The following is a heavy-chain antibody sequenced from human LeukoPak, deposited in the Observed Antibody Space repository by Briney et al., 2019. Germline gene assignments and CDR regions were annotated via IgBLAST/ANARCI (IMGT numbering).Heavy chain of an antibody. CDR3: ARGPPTWIQLWLSVFDY. D-gene: IGHD5-18*01. V-gene: IGHV3-11*01. CDR2: ISSSGSTI. Sequence: PGGSLRPSCAASGFTFSDYYMSWLRQAPGKGLEWVSYISSSGSTIYYADSVKGRFTISRDNAKNSLYLQMNSLRAEDTAVYYCARGPPTWIQLWLSVFDYWGQGTLVTVSS. CDR1: GFTFSDYY. J-gene: IGHJ4*02.